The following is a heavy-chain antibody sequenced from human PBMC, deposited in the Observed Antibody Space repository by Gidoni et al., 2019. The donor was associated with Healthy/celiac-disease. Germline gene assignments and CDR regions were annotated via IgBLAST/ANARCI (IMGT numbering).Heavy chain of an antibody. Sequence: QVQLQESGPGLVKPSETLSLTCTVSGGSISSYYWSWIRQPPGKGLEWIGYIYYSGSTNYNPSLKSRVTISVDTSKNQFSLKLSSVTAADTAVYYCAKVPGGDGYTHYGMDVWGQGTTVTVSS. J-gene: IGHJ6*02. D-gene: IGHD3-16*01. CDR3: AKVPGGDGYTHYGMDV. CDR2: IYYSGST. CDR1: GGSISSYY. V-gene: IGHV4-59*08.